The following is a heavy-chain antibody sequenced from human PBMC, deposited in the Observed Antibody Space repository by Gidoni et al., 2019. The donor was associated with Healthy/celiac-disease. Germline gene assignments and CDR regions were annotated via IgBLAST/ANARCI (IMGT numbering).Heavy chain of an antibody. Sequence: QVQLQESGPGLVKPSQTLSLTCTVSGGSISSGGYYWSWIRQHPGKGLEWIGYIYYSGSTYYNPSLKSRVTISVDTSKNQFSLKLSSVTAADTAVYYCARAVSCTNGVCYTTGYFDYWGQGTLVTVSS. J-gene: IGHJ4*02. CDR2: IYYSGST. CDR1: GGSISSGGYY. D-gene: IGHD2-8*01. CDR3: ARAVSCTNGVCYTTGYFDY. V-gene: IGHV4-31*03.